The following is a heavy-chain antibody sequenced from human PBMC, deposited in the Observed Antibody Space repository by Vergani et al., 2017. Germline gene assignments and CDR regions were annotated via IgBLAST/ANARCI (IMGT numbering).Heavy chain of an antibody. CDR1: VFTLSNYD. J-gene: IGHJ4*02. V-gene: IGHV3-30*02. D-gene: IGHD2-21*02. CDR3: ANYLRDSTDGLPDS. Sequence: QVQLVETGGGVVQRGGSLRLSCATSVFTLSNYDMQWICEGRGKGLEFVAFIQFDASNQYYADSVKGRFTLSRDNSKDILYLQMDSLRSEDTALYYCANYLRDSTDGLPDSWGQGTLVIVSS. CDR2: IQFDASNQ.